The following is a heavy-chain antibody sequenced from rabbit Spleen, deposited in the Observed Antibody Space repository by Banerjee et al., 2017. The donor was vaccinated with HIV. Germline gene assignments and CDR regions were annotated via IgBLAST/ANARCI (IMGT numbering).Heavy chain of an antibody. V-gene: IGHV1S45*01. Sequence: EESGGDLVQPEGSLTLTCTASGFSFSSGYWICWVRQAPGKGLEWIGCIDAGSSGSTYYASWAKGRFTISKISSTTVTLQMTSLTVADTATYFCARGNAGYVGARYVLGYGLWGPGTLVTVS. J-gene: IGHJ4*01. D-gene: IGHD4-2*01. CDR3: ARGNAGYVGARYVLGYGL. CDR2: IDAGSSGST. CDR1: GFSFSSGYW.